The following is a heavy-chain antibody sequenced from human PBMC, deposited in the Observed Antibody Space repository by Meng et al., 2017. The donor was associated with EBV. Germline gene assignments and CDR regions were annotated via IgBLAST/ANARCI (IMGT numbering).Heavy chain of an antibody. J-gene: IGHJ4*02. CDR2: LIPMVGAP. Sequence: QGEVLESGAEGKKPGSSVKVSCRTSGGTFRSDACSWVRQAPGQGLEWMGGLIPMVGAPHYAQKFQGRVTIIADESTSTHSMELNSLRSEDTAMYYCASESGRGFTPDYWGQGTLVTVSS. CDR3: ASESGRGFTPDY. D-gene: IGHD3-10*01. V-gene: IGHV1-69*01. CDR1: GGTFRSDA.